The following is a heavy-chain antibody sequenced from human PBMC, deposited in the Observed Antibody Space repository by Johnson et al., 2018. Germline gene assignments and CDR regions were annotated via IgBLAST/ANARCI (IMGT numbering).Heavy chain of an antibody. CDR1: GFTFSTYG. CDR2: IWYDGSNK. CDR3: AREEGDAFDI. V-gene: IGHV3-33*01. J-gene: IGHJ3*02. Sequence: QVQLVESGGGVVQXGRSLRLXCAASGFTFSTYGMHWVRQAPGKGLEWVAVIWYDGSNKYYVDSVKGRFTISRDNSKNTLYLQMNSLRAEDTAVYYCAREEGDAFDIWGQGTMVTVSS.